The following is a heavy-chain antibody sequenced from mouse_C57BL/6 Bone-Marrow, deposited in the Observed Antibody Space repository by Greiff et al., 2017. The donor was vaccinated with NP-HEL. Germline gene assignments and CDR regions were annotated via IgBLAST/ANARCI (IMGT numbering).Heavy chain of an antibody. CDR2: IDPETGGT. Sequence: VQLQQSGAELVRPGASVTLSCKASGYTFTDYEMHWVKQTPVQSLEWIGAIDPETGGTAYNRKFKGKALLTADKSSSTAYMQLRSLTSEDSAVYYCAVRYCGSSDCCYYSMDYWGQGTSVTVSS. J-gene: IGHJ4*01. D-gene: IGHD1-1*01. CDR3: AVRYCGSSDCCYYSMDY. V-gene: IGHV1-15*01. CDR1: GYTFTDYE.